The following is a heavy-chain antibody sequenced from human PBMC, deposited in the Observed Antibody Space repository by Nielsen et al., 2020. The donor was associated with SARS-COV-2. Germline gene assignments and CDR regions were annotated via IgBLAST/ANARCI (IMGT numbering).Heavy chain of an antibody. CDR1: GFTFSSYW. CDR2: IKQDGSEK. J-gene: IGHJ4*02. V-gene: IGHV3-7*01. Sequence: GESLKISCAASGFTFSSYWMSWVRQAPGKGLEWVANIKQDGSEKHYVDSVKGRFTISRDNAKNSLYLQMNSLRAEDTAVYYCAKDRAAAAWWGGPFDYWGQGTLVTVSS. CDR3: AKDRAAAAWWGGPFDY. D-gene: IGHD6-13*01.